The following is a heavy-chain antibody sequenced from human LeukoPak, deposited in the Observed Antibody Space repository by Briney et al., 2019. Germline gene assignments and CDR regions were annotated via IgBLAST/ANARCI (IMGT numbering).Heavy chain of an antibody. D-gene: IGHD6-19*01. V-gene: IGHV4-34*01. CDR1: GGSFSGYY. Sequence: SETLSLTCAVYGGSFSGYYWSWIRQPPGKGLEWIGEINHSGSTNYNPSLKSRVTISVDTSKNQCSLKLSSVTAADTAVYYCARGRYSSGWIRNWFDPWGQGTLVTVSS. J-gene: IGHJ5*02. CDR3: ARGRYSSGWIRNWFDP. CDR2: INHSGST.